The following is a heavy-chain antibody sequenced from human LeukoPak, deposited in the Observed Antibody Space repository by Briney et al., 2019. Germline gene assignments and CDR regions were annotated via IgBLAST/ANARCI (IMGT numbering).Heavy chain of an antibody. CDR3: ARVIAAAGRDY. D-gene: IGHD6-13*01. Sequence: GASVKVSCKASGYTFTGYYMHWVRQAHGQGLEWMGWINPNSGGTNYAQKFQGRVTMTRDTPISTAYMELSRLRSDDTAVYYCARVIAAAGRDYWGQGTLVTVSS. V-gene: IGHV1-2*02. CDR1: GYTFTGYY. CDR2: INPNSGGT. J-gene: IGHJ4*02.